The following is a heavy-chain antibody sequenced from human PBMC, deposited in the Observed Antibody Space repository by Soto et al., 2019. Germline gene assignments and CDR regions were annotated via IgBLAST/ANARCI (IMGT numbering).Heavy chain of an antibody. J-gene: IGHJ4*02. CDR3: AIERGDNYYDI. CDR1: GGSISSGGYS. D-gene: IGHD3-22*01. CDR2: IYHSGST. Sequence: SETLSLTCAVSGGSISSGGYSWSWIRQPPGKGLEWIGYIYHSGSTYYNPSLKSRVTISVDRSKNQFSLKLSSVTAADTAVYYCAIERGDNYYDIWGQGTLVTVSS. V-gene: IGHV4-30-2*01.